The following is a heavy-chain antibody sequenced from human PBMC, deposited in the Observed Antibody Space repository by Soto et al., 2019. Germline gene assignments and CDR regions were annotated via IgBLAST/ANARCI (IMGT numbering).Heavy chain of an antibody. CDR3: ARAIVGATDAFDI. Sequence: SETLSLTCAVYGGSFSGYYWSWIRQPPGKGLEWIGEINHSGSTNYNPSLKSRVTISVDTSKNQFSLKPSSVTAADTAVYYCARAIVGATDAFDIWGQGTMVT. D-gene: IGHD1-26*01. CDR2: INHSGST. CDR1: GGSFSGYY. J-gene: IGHJ3*02. V-gene: IGHV4-34*01.